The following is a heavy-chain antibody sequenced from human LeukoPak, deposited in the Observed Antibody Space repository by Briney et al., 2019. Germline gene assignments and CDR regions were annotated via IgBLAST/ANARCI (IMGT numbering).Heavy chain of an antibody. D-gene: IGHD6-13*01. CDR1: GFTFGSSA. CDR3: AKGSLGSWYYFDY. J-gene: IGHJ4*02. V-gene: IGHV3-23*01. Sequence: GGSLRLSCAASGFTFGSSAMSWVCQAPGKGPEWVSTFSRSGPDTYYADSVKGRFTIFRDNSKNTLYLQMNSLRAEDTAVYYCAKGSLGSWYYFDYWGQGTLVTVSS. CDR2: FSRSGPDT.